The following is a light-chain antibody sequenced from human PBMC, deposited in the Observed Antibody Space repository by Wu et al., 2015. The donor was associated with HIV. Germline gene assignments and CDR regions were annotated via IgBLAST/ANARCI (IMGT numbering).Light chain of an antibody. CDR3: QQRSNWPPIYT. J-gene: IGKJ2*01. CDR1: QSVSTF. V-gene: IGKV3-11*01. CDR2: DTS. Sequence: EVVLTQSPATLSLSPGERATLYCRASQSVSTFLAWYQQKLGQAPRLLIYDTSNRATGIPARFSGSASGTDFTLTISSLEPEDFAVYYCQQRSNWPPIYTFGQGTKLEIK.